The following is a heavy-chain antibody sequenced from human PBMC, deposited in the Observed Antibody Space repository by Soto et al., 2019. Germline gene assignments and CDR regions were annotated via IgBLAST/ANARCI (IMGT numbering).Heavy chain of an antibody. CDR3: ARVRNGDWYFDY. Sequence: GGSLRLSCAASGFTFSSYWMHWVRQAPGKGLVWVSRINSDGSTTSYADSVKGRFTISRDNAKNTLYLQMNSLRVEDTAVYYCARVRNGDWYFDYWGQGTLVTVSS. D-gene: IGHD4-17*01. CDR1: GFTFSSYW. J-gene: IGHJ4*02. V-gene: IGHV3-74*01. CDR2: INSDGSTT.